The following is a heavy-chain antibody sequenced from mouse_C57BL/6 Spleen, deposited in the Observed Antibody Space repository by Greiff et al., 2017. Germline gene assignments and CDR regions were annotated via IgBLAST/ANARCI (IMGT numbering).Heavy chain of an antibody. V-gene: IGHV1-55*01. Sequence: QVQLQQPGAELVKPGASVKMSCKASGYTFTSYWITWVKQRPGQGLEWIGDIYPGSGSTNYNEKFKSKATLTVDTSSSTAYMQLSSLTSEDSAVYYCAREEFITTGVDYWGQGTTLTVSS. J-gene: IGHJ2*01. CDR2: IYPGSGST. D-gene: IGHD1-1*01. CDR3: AREEFITTGVDY. CDR1: GYTFTSYW.